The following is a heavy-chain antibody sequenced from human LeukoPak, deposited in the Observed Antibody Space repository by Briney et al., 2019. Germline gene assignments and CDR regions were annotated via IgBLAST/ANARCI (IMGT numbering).Heavy chain of an antibody. Sequence: SGPTLVNPTQTLTLTCTFSGFSLSTSGMCVSWIRQPPGKALEWLARIAWDDDKYYSSSLKTRLTLSKGTSKTQVRLTMTNLAPLDTATYYCAHELGYYYYMDVWGKGTTVTVYS. CDR1: GFSLSTSGMC. D-gene: IGHD6-13*01. CDR2: IAWDDDK. J-gene: IGHJ6*03. CDR3: AHELGYYYYMDV. V-gene: IGHV2-70*11.